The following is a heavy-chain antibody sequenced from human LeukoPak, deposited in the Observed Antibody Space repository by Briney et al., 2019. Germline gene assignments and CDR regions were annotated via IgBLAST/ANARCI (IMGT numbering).Heavy chain of an antibody. CDR1: GGSSSSGNYY. J-gene: IGHJ3*02. D-gene: IGHD3-16*01. CDR3: ARESGSGGRVNDAFDI. V-gene: IGHV4-61*02. Sequence: SETLSLTCTVSGGSSSSGNYYWSWIRQPAGKGLEWIGRIYTSGSTNYNPSLKSRVTISIDTFKNQFSLKLSSVTAADTAVYYCARESGSGGRVNDAFDIWGQGTMVTVSS. CDR2: IYTSGST.